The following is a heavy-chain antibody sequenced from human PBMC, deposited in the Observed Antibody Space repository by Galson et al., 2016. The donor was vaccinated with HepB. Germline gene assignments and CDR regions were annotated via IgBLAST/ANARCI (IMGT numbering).Heavy chain of an antibody. J-gene: IGHJ4*02. CDR3: ARAYYFGSGNTPPDY. Sequence: SVKVSCKASGYTFTTYYMHWVRQAPGQGLEWVGIVNPIGGSTSYAQKFQGRVTTTRDTSTNTVYMEMSSLRSEDTAVYYCARAYYFGSGNTPPDYWGQGTLVTVSS. V-gene: IGHV1-46*01. CDR2: VNPIGGST. CDR1: GYTFTTYY. D-gene: IGHD3-10*01.